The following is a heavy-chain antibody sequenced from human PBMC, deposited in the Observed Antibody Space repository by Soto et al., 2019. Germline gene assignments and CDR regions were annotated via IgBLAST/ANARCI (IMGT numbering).Heavy chain of an antibody. CDR3: ARDFRLSPDYGDPNYYYYYGMDV. J-gene: IGHJ6*02. Sequence: SETLSLTCTVSGGSISSYYWSWIRQPPGKGLEWIGYIYYSGSTNYNPSLKSRVTISVDTSKNQFSLKLSSVTAADTAVYYCARDFRLSPDYGDPNYYYYYGMDVWGQGTTVTVSS. D-gene: IGHD4-17*01. V-gene: IGHV4-59*01. CDR2: IYYSGST. CDR1: GGSISSYY.